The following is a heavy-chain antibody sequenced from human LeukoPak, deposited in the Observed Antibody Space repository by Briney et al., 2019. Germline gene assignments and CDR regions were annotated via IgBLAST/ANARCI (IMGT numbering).Heavy chain of an antibody. V-gene: IGHV3-23*01. CDR2: ISGSGSST. Sequence: GGSLRLSCAASGFTFSSYAMSWVRQAPAKGLEWVSGISGSGSSTYYADPAKGRFTIARDNSKSTLYLHMNSLRGEDTAVYYCAKIRPGGDTFDIWGQGTMVTVSS. D-gene: IGHD6-25*01. CDR1: GFTFSSYA. CDR3: AKIRPGGDTFDI. J-gene: IGHJ3*02.